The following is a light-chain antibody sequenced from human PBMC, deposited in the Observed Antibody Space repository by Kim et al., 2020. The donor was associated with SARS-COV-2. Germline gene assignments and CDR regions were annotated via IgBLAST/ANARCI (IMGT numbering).Light chain of an antibody. Sequence: QAGLTQPPSVSTDLGQTATLTCTGNSDNVGDQGAAWLQQHRGHPPKLLSYRNNNRPSGISEKFSASRSGNTASLTITGLQPEDEADYYCSAWDNRLSVWVFGVVTQLTVL. CDR3: SAWDNRLSVWV. CDR2: RNN. CDR1: SDNVGDQG. V-gene: IGLV10-54*04. J-gene: IGLJ3*02.